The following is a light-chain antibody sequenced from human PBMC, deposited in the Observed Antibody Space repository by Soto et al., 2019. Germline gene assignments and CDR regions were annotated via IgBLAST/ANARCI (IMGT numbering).Light chain of an antibody. J-gene: IGKJ4*01. CDR3: QQRYGPPFT. CDR2: TAS. CDR1: QSIATY. Sequence: DIQMTQSPSSLSASVGDRVTITCRASQSIATYLNWYQQNPGKAPVLLIYTASNLKSGGPSRFSGSGSGTDFTHHISGLQPQDFATYYCQQRYGPPFTFGGGAKVEIK. V-gene: IGKV1-39*01.